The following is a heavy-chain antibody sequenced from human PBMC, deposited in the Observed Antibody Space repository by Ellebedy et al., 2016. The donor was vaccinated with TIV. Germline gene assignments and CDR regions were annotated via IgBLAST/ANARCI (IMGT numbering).Heavy chain of an antibody. D-gene: IGHD3-9*01. CDR2: VKQDGSER. J-gene: IGHJ4*02. Sequence: GGSLRLSCAASGFTSSRHWMSWIRQAPGKGLEWVATVKQDGSERYYVDSVKGRFTISRDNGKNSLFLQMNSLRVEDTAVYYCARLRGETTIFDYWGQGTQVTVSS. CDR3: ARLRGETTIFDY. V-gene: IGHV3-7*03. CDR1: GFTSSRHW.